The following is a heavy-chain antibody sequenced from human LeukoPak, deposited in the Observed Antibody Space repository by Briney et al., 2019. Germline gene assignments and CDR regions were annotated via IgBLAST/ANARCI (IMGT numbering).Heavy chain of an antibody. V-gene: IGHV3-23*01. CDR2: ISGSGGST. J-gene: IGHJ5*02. CDR3: AKDRPHYYGTAQDWFDP. CDR1: GFTFSSYA. Sequence: PGGSLRLSCAASGFTFSSYAVSWVRQAPGKGLEWVSAISGSGGSTYYADSVKGRFTISRDNSKNTLYLQMNSLRAEDTAVYYCAKDRPHYYGTAQDWFDPWGQGTLVTVSS. D-gene: IGHD3-10*01.